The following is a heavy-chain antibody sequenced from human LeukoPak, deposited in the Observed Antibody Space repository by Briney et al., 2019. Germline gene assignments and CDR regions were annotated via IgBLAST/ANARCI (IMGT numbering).Heavy chain of an antibody. Sequence: SETLSLTCAVYGGSFSGYYWSWIRQPPGKGLEWIGEINHSGSTNYNPSLKSRVTISVDTSKNQFSLKLSSVTAADTAVYYCARDLWMPSGSPSGWFDPWGQGTLVTVSS. CDR2: INHSGST. V-gene: IGHV4-34*01. D-gene: IGHD1-26*01. J-gene: IGHJ5*02. CDR1: GGSFSGYY. CDR3: ARDLWMPSGSPSGWFDP.